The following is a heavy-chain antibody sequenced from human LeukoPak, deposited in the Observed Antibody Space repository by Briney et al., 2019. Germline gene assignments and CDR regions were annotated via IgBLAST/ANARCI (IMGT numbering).Heavy chain of an antibody. CDR2: IYYSGST. V-gene: IGHV4-39*07. CDR1: GGSISSSSYY. D-gene: IGHD5-24*01. Sequence: PSETLSLTCTVSGGSISSSSYYWGWIRQPPGKGLEWIGSIYYSGSTYYNPSLKTRVTMSLDTSKNQFSLKMNSVTAADAAVYYCARGRDGYNAGDYWGQGALVTVSS. J-gene: IGHJ4*02. CDR3: ARGRDGYNAGDY.